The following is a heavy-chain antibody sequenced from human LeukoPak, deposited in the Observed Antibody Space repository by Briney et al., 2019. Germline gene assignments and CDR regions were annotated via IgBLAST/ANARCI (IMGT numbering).Heavy chain of an antibody. D-gene: IGHD5-18*01. Sequence: GGSLRLSCAASGFTFSSYWMSWVRQAPGKGLGWVANIKFDGSETNYVDSVKGRFTISRDNAKDSLFLHMNSLRAEDTAVYYCARGYSYVFYWGQGTLVTVSS. J-gene: IGHJ4*02. CDR1: GFTFSSYW. CDR2: IKFDGSET. CDR3: ARGYSYVFY. V-gene: IGHV3-7*04.